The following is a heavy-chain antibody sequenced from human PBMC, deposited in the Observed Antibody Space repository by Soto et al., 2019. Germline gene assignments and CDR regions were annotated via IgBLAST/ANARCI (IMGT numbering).Heavy chain of an antibody. J-gene: IGHJ5*02. CDR2: IIPIFGTA. CDR3: ARSQDSSGYWNNCFDP. V-gene: IGHV1-69*01. Sequence: QVQLVQSGAEVKKPGSSVKVSCKASGGTFSTYTITWVRQAPDQGLGGLGGIIPIFGTANYPQKFQGRVTITADESTSTAYMEMSSLRSEDTAVYYCARSQDSSGYWNNCFDPWGQGTLVTVSS. CDR1: GGTFSTYT. D-gene: IGHD3-22*01.